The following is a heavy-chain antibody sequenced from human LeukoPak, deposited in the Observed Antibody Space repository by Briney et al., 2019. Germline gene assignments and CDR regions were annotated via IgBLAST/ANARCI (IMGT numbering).Heavy chain of an antibody. J-gene: IGHJ4*02. V-gene: IGHV4-61*02. Sequence: SETLSLTCTVSGGSISSGSYYWRWIRQPAGKGLEWIGRIYTSGSTNYNPSLKSRVTISVDTSKNQFSLKLSSVTAADTAVYYCARDLKTGYPDYWGQGTLVTVSS. D-gene: IGHD3-9*01. CDR2: IYTSGST. CDR3: ARDLKTGYPDY. CDR1: GGSISSGSYY.